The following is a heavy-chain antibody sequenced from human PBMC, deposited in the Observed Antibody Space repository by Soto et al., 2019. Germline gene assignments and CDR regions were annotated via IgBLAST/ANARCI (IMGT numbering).Heavy chain of an antibody. CDR3: ARGWYYGSGSPFDP. D-gene: IGHD3-10*01. Sequence: FTGYYMHWVRQATGQGLEWMGCMNPNSGDTGYAQKFQGRVTMTRNTSISTAYMELSSLRSEDTAVYYCARGWYYGSGSPFDPWGQGTLVTVSS. CDR2: MNPNSGDT. J-gene: IGHJ5*02. CDR1: FTGYY. V-gene: IGHV1-8*02.